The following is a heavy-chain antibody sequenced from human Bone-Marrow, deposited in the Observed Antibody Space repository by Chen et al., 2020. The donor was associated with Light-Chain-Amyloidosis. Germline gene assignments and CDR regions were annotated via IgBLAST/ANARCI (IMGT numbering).Heavy chain of an antibody. Sequence: EVKKPGESLKISCKCSGYTFPNYWIGWVRQMPGKGLEWMGVIYPDDSDARYSPSFEGQVTISADKSITTAYLQWRSLKASDTAMYYCASRRDGYNFDYWGQGTLVTVSS. CDR2: IYPDDSDA. CDR3: ASRRDGYNFDY. CDR1: GYTFPNYW. D-gene: IGHD5-12*01. V-gene: IGHV5-51*01. J-gene: IGHJ4*02.